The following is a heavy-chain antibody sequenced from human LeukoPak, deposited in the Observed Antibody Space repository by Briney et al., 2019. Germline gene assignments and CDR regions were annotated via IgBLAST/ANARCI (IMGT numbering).Heavy chain of an antibody. CDR3: ARGRYCSSTSCYLAPNWFDP. Sequence: ASVKVSCKASGYTFTSSGISWVRHAPGQGLEWMGWISAYNGNTNSAQKLQGRVTMTTDTSTSTAYMELRSLRSDDTAVYYCARGRYCSSTSCYLAPNWFDPWGQGTLVTVSS. J-gene: IGHJ5*02. D-gene: IGHD2-2*01. CDR2: ISAYNGNT. V-gene: IGHV1-18*01. CDR1: GYTFTSSG.